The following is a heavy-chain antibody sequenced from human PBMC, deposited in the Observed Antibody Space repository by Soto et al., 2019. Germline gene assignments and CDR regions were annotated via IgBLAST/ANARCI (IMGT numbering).Heavy chain of an antibody. CDR3: ARDYLRTPQNVLRFLEWLPGTVHFDY. CDR1: GFTFSSYS. CDR2: ISSSSSTI. Sequence: GGSLRLSCAASGFTFSSYSMNWVRQAPGKGLERVSYISSSSSTIYYADSVKVRLSISRDNAKNSRYLHMNSLRAEDTAVYYCARDYLRTPQNVLRFLEWLPGTVHFDYWGQGTLVTVSS. V-gene: IGHV3-48*01. J-gene: IGHJ4*02. D-gene: IGHD3-3*01.